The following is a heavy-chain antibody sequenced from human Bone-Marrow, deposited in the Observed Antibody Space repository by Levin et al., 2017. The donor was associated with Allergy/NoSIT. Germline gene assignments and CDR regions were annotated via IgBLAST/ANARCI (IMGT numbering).Heavy chain of an antibody. D-gene: IGHD7-27*01. Sequence: SVKVSCKASGGVFSSYPIHWVRQAPGQGLEWMGGIIPVFGTTNQAQKFQGRVTITADDSTTTAYMELSSLTSDDTAVYFCARRNWGVGLHFDYWGQGTLVTVSS. J-gene: IGHJ4*02. CDR3: ARRNWGVGLHFDY. CDR2: IIPVFGTT. V-gene: IGHV1-69*13. CDR1: GGVFSSYP.